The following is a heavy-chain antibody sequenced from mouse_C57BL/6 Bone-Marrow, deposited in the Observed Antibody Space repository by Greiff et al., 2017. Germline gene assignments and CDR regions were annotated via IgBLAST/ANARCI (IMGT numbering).Heavy chain of an antibody. CDR1: GYTFTDYY. V-gene: IGHV1-26*01. J-gene: IGHJ2*01. D-gene: IGHD1-1*01. CDR2: INPNNGGT. CDR3: ARGYYGSSWYFDF. Sequence: VQLQQSGPELVKPGASVKISCKASGYTFTDYYMNWVKQSHGKSLEWIGDINPNNGGTSYNQKLKGKATLTVDKSSSTADMELRSLTSDDSAVYYCARGYYGSSWYFDFWGQGTMLTVSS.